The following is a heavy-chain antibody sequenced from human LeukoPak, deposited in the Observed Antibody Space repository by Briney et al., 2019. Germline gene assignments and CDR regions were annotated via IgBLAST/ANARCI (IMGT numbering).Heavy chain of an antibody. CDR3: AQATYSSGWYYLDY. CDR1: GFTFSSYS. CDR2: ISPRSSSI. D-gene: IGHD6-19*01. J-gene: IGHJ4*02. V-gene: IGHV3-48*02. Sequence: GGSLRLSCVASGFTFSSYSMNWVRQTTGKGLEWVSYISPRSSSIYYADSAKGRFTISRDNAKNSLYLQMNSLTDEDTAVYYCAQATYSSGWYYLDYWGQGTLVTVSS.